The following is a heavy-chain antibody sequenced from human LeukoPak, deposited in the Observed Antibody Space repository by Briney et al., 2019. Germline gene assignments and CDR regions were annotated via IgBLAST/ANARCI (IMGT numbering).Heavy chain of an antibody. D-gene: IGHD2-2*01. CDR3: ARGSYSGLVPAATWFDP. V-gene: IGHV4-30-4*08. J-gene: IGHJ5*02. Sequence: PSQTLSLTCTVSGGSISSGDYYWSWICQPPGKGLEWIGYIYYSGSTYYNPSLKSRVTMSVDTSKNQFSLKLSSVTAADTAVYYCARGSYSGLVPAATWFDPWGQGTLVTVSS. CDR2: IYYSGST. CDR1: GGSISSGDYY.